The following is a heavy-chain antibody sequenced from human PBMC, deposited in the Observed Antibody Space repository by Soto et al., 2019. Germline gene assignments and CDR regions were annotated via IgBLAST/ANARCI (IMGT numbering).Heavy chain of an antibody. CDR1: GFTFSGPA. CDR3: TVGVVVKAATDY. V-gene: IGHV3-73*01. CDR2: IRSKSNDYAT. D-gene: IGHD2-2*01. Sequence: GGSLRLSCAGSGFTFSGPAIHWVRQASGKGLEWVGRIRSKSNDYATSYAASVKGRFTISRDDSKNTAYLQMDRLETEDTAVYYCTVGVVVKAATDYWGQGTLVTVSS. J-gene: IGHJ4*02.